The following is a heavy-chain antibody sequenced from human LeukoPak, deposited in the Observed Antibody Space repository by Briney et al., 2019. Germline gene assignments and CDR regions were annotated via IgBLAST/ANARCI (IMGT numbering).Heavy chain of an antibody. CDR2: ISGSDTRT. Sequence: GGSLRLSCAASGFTFSTCAMSWVRQAPGKGLEWVSAISGSDTRTYYADSLKGRFTISRDNSKNTLYLQMDSLTAEDTAVYYCAKVVSVGANLGAFDIWGQGTMVTVSS. CDR1: GFTFSTCA. V-gene: IGHV3-23*01. CDR3: AKVVSVGANLGAFDI. J-gene: IGHJ3*02. D-gene: IGHD1-26*01.